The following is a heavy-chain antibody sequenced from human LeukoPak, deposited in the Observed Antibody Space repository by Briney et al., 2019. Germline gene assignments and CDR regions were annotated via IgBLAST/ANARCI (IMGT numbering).Heavy chain of an antibody. CDR2: MNPNSGNT. CDR3: ARAEGSSSWYLV. D-gene: IGHD6-13*01. Sequence: GASVKVSCKASGYTFTSYDVNWVRQATGQGLEWMGWMNPNSGNTGYAQKFQGRVTMTRNTSISTAYMELSSLRSEDTAVYYCARAEGSSSWYLVWGQGTLVTVSS. CDR1: GYTFTSYD. V-gene: IGHV1-8*01. J-gene: IGHJ4*02.